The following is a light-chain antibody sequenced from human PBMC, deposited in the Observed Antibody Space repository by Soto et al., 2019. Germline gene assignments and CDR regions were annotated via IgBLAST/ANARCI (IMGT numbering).Light chain of an antibody. J-gene: IGKJ1*01. CDR2: GAS. Sequence: ETVMTQSPATLSVSPGDRVTLSCRASKTIHTNLAWFQQKPGQAPKLLIYGASTRDTGVPARFTGSGSGTEFTLTIRSLQSEDFSVYFWQQYNNWPPWTFGQGTKVEI. V-gene: IGKV3-15*01. CDR3: QQYNNWPPWT. CDR1: KTIHTN.